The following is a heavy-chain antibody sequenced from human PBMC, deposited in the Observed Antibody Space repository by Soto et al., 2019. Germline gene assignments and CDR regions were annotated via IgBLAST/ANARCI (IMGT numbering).Heavy chain of an antibody. CDR1: GFIFSSYG. J-gene: IGHJ4*02. Sequence: QVQLVESGGGVVQPGRSLRLSCAASGFIFSSYGMHWVRKAPGKGLEWVAVISYDGINKYYSDSVKGRFTISRDNSKNTLYLQMNSLRAEDTAVYYCAKSVYNWNDGFFDYWGQGTLVTVSS. CDR3: AKSVYNWNDGFFDY. V-gene: IGHV3-30*18. CDR2: ISYDGINK. D-gene: IGHD1-1*01.